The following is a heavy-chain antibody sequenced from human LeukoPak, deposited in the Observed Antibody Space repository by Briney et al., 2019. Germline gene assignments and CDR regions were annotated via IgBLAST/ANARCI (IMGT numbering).Heavy chain of an antibody. CDR2: FDPEDGET. D-gene: IGHD6-19*01. CDR1: GGTFSSYA. CDR3: ATPGYSSGWYVY. Sequence: ASVKVSCKASGGTFSSYAISWVRQAPGQGLEWMGGFDPEDGETIYAQKFQGRVTMTEDTSTDTAYMELSSLRSEDTAVYYCATPGYSSGWYVYWGQGTLVTVSS. V-gene: IGHV1-24*01. J-gene: IGHJ4*02.